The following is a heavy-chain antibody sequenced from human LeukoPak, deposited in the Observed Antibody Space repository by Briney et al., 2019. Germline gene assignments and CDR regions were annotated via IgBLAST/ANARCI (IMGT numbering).Heavy chain of an antibody. CDR2: ISTNSTTI. D-gene: IGHD3-22*01. CDR3: ARDKYYYDSSGGGYYFDY. Sequence: GGSLRLSCAASGFTFSSYSMNWVRQAPGKGLEWLSYISTNSTTIYYADSVKGRFTISRDNAKNSLYLQMNSLRAEDTAVYYCARDKYYYDSSGGGYYFDYWGQGTLVTVSS. V-gene: IGHV3-48*01. J-gene: IGHJ4*02. CDR1: GFTFSSYS.